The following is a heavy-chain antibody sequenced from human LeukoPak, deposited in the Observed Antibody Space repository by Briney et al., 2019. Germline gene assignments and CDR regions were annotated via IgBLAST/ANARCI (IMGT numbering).Heavy chain of an antibody. J-gene: IGHJ6*02. CDR3: ARPAFYYGMDV. CDR2: IKQDGSEK. V-gene: IGHV3-7*01. Sequence: GGSLRLSCVASGFTFGTYWMTWVRQAPGKGLEWVANIKQDGSEKYHVDSVKGRFTISRDNAKNSLYLQMNGLRAEDTAVYYCARPAFYYGMDVWGQGTTVTVAS. CDR1: GFTFGTYW. D-gene: IGHD2-2*01.